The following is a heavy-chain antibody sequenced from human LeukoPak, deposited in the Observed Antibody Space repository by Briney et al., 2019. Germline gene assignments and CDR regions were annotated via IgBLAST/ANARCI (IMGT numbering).Heavy chain of an antibody. J-gene: IGHJ4*02. CDR1: GFTFSSYA. D-gene: IGHD6-13*01. Sequence: PGGSLRLSCAASGFTFSSYAMSWVRQAPGKGLEWVSAISGSGGSTYYADSVKGRFTISRDNSKNTLYLQMNSLRAEDTAVYYCAKDLGQQLGIGKVSGEFDYWGQGTLVTVSS. CDR3: AKDLGQQLGIGKVSGEFDY. V-gene: IGHV3-23*01. CDR2: ISGSGGST.